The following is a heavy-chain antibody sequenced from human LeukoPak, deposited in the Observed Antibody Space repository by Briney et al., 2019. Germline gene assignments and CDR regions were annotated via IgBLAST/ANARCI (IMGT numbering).Heavy chain of an antibody. Sequence: SETPSLTCTVSGGSIISYYCNWIRQPPGKGLEWIGYIYSSGSANYGPSLKSRVTISVDTSKNQFSLKLSSVTAADTAVYYCASASIAARANWFDPWGQGTLVTVSS. V-gene: IGHV4-59*08. CDR2: IYSSGSA. CDR3: ASASIAARANWFDP. J-gene: IGHJ5*02. D-gene: IGHD6-6*01. CDR1: GGSIISYY.